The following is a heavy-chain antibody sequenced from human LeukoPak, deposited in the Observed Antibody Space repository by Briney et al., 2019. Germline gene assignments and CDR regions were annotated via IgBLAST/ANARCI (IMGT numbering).Heavy chain of an antibody. D-gene: IGHD6-13*01. Sequence: GGSLRLSCTASGFTFGDYAMNWVRQAPGKGLEWVSYISSSGSTIYYADSVKGRFTISRDDAKNSLYLQMNSLRAEDTAVYYCARDSPDSSSWYAYWGQGTLVTVSS. CDR3: ARDSPDSSSWYAY. J-gene: IGHJ4*02. CDR2: ISSSGSTI. V-gene: IGHV3-48*03. CDR1: GFTFGDYA.